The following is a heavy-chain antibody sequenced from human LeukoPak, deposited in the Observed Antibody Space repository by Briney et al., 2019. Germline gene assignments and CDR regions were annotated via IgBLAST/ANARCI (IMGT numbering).Heavy chain of an antibody. Sequence: GGSLRLSCAASGFTFSSYAMHWVRQAPGKGLEWVAVISYDGSNKYYADSVKGRFTISKDNSKNTLYLRMNSLRAEDTAVYYCARGEYYFDYWGQGTLVTVSS. CDR2: ISYDGSNK. V-gene: IGHV3-30-3*01. CDR3: ARGEYYFDY. D-gene: IGHD3-10*01. J-gene: IGHJ4*02. CDR1: GFTFSSYA.